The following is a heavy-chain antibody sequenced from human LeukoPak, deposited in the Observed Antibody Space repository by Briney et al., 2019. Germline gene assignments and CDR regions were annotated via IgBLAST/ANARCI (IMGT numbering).Heavy chain of an antibody. CDR1: GVTLYTSA. CDR3: TKDLMTGFSSGWYFGY. CDR2: TGGSDDST. V-gene: IGHV3-23*01. J-gene: IGHJ4*02. D-gene: IGHD6-19*01. Sequence: PGGSLRHSRAASGVTLYTSAMSWVRQAPGKGLEWVAVTGGSDDSTHYADSVKGRFTISRDNSKNSLYLQMNSLTAEDTAVYYCTKDLMTGFSSGWYFGYWGQGTLVTVSS.